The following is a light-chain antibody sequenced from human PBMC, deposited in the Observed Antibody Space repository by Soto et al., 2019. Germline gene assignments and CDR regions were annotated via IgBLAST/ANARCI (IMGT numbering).Light chain of an antibody. Sequence: QSVLTQPPSASGTPGQRVTISCSGSSSNIGSKYVYWYQQLPGTAPKLLMYRNNQPPSGVPDRFSGSKSGTSASLAISGLRSEDEDDYYCAAWDAGVSGPAFGGGTKVTVL. CDR1: SSNIGSKY. CDR3: AAWDAGVSGPA. V-gene: IGLV1-47*01. CDR2: RNN. J-gene: IGLJ2*01.